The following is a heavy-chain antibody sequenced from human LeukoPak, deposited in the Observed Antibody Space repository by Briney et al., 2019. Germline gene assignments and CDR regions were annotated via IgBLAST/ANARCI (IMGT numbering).Heavy chain of an antibody. Sequence: PGGSLRLSCAASGFTFDDYAIYWVRQAPGKGLEWVSGISWNSGNIGYADSVRGRFTISRGNAKNSLYLQMNSLRAGDTALYYCVKGRSPDGYNLRIDGFDIWGQGTMVTVSS. V-gene: IGHV3-9*01. CDR2: ISWNSGNI. CDR3: VKGRSPDGYNLRIDGFDI. J-gene: IGHJ3*02. CDR1: GFTFDDYA. D-gene: IGHD5-24*01.